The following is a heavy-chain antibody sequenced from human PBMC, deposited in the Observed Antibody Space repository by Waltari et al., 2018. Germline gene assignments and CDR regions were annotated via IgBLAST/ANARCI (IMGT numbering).Heavy chain of an antibody. D-gene: IGHD5-12*01. CDR2: IYISGST. CDR3: AREVRVYSGYEEDYYYGMDV. V-gene: IGHV4-61*02. Sequence: QVQLQESGPGLVKPSQTLSLTCTVSGGSISSGNYYWNWIRPPAGKGLEWVGRIYISGSTNYNPSLKSRVMISLDTSKSLFSLKLNSVSAADTAVYFCAREVRVYSGYEEDYYYGMDVWGQGTTVTVSS. CDR1: GGSISSGNYY. J-gene: IGHJ6*02.